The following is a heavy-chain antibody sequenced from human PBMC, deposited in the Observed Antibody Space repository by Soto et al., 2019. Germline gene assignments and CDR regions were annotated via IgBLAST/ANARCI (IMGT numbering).Heavy chain of an antibody. CDR1: GTSISSTFW. Sequence: QVHLRESGPRTVRPSGTLSLTCAVSGTSISSTFWWTWVRQPPGKGLEWIGEVYHTGTTKYNPSLQVRVTISVDKSNNQFSLELRAVTASDTVVYYCASLPPRFVVMTTEIPPWGQGTLVTVSS. V-gene: IGHV4-4*02. CDR3: ASLPPRFVVMTTEIPP. D-gene: IGHD1-1*01. CDR2: VYHTGTT. J-gene: IGHJ5*02.